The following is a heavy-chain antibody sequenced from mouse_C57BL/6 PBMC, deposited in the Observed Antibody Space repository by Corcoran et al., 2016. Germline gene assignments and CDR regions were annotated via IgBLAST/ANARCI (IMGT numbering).Heavy chain of an antibody. CDR2: INTYSGVP. D-gene: IGHD4-1*01. Sequence: QIQLVQSGPELKKPGETVKISCKASGYTFTTYGMSWVKQAPGKGLKWMGWINTYSGVPTHADDFKGRFAFSLETSASTAYLQINNLKNEDTATYFCARSTPNDAGTDYWGQGTTLTVSS. CDR3: ARSTPNDAGTDY. V-gene: IGHV9-3*01. J-gene: IGHJ2*01. CDR1: GYTFTTYG.